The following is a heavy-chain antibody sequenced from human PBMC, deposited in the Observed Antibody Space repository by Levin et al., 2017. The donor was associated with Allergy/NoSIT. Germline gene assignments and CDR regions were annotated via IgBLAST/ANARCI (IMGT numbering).Heavy chain of an antibody. J-gene: IGHJ6*02. Sequence: ASVKVSCKASGYTFTGYYMHWVRQAPGQGLEWMGWINPNSGGTNYAQKFQGRVTMTRDTSISTAYMELSRLRSDDTAVYYCARGEIEDSDYYDILTGTNYGMDVWGQGTTVTVSS. CDR1: GYTFTGYY. CDR3: ARGEIEDSDYYDILTGTNYGMDV. V-gene: IGHV1-2*02. D-gene: IGHD3-9*01. CDR2: INPNSGGT.